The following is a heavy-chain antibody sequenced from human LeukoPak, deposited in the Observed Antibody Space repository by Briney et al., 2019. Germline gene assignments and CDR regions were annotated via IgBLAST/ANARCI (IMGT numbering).Heavy chain of an antibody. CDR1: GYTFNSYA. D-gene: IGHD6-13*01. V-gene: IGHV1-18*01. J-gene: IGHJ4*02. CDR2: ISTYNGIT. CDR3: ARDRGLRATAGTRVDF. Sequence: ASVKVSCKASGYTFNSYAITWVRQAPGQGLEWMGWISTYNGITSYAQKLQGRVTMTTDTSSTTAYMELRSLRSDDTALYYCARDRGLRATAGTRVDFWGQGTLVTVSS.